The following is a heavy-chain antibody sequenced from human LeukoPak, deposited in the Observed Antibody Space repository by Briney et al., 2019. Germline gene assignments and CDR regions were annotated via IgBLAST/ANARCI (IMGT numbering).Heavy chain of an antibody. CDR1: RYTFTPYY. CDR3: ARDLGVDRAGVDY. V-gene: IGHV1-46*01. CDR2: INPSGGST. Sequence: ALVNVSYKASRYTFTPYYMLRVRQAPGHGGKGRGVINPSGGSTSYAQKFQGRVTMTRDTSTSTVYMELSSLRSEDTAVYYCARDLGVDRAGVDYWGQGTLVSVSS. D-gene: IGHD2-15*01. J-gene: IGHJ4*02.